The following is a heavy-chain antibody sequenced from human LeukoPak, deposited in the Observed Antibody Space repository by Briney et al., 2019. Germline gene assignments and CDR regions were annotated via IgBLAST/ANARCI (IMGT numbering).Heavy chain of an antibody. CDR2: INQDGSEK. D-gene: IGHD2-15*01. J-gene: IGHJ4*02. CDR3: VTVVTATVFVY. V-gene: IGHV3-7*03. CDR1: GFTFSSYW. Sequence: GGSLRLSCAASGFTFSSYWMGWVRQAPGKGLEWVANINQDGSEKYYVDSVKGRFTISRDNAKNSLYPQMNSLRAEDTAVYYCVTVVTATVFVYWGQGTLVTVSP.